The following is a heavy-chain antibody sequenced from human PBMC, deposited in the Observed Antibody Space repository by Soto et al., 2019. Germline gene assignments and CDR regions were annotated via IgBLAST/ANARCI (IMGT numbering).Heavy chain of an antibody. CDR1: GYGFTDYT. Sequence: QVQLVQSGAEVKESGASVTVSCKPSGYGFTDYTIHWVRQAPGQGLEWMGWINPKTGGTEFAQKFQGWVTMARDTSSNTIYMEMKSLKSDDTAVYYCARNWARPRSVSYYNGMDGWGQGTTVIVSS. CDR2: INPKTGGT. V-gene: IGHV1-2*04. D-gene: IGHD7-27*01. J-gene: IGHJ6*02. CDR3: ARNWARPRSVSYYNGMDG.